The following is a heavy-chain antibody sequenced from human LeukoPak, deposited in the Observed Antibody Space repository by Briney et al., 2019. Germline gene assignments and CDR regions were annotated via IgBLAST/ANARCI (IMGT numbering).Heavy chain of an antibody. CDR1: GFAFSSYA. V-gene: IGHV3-23*01. CDR2: ISGSGGST. D-gene: IGHD2-2*01. CDR3: AKGDWVVPAAPPGY. Sequence: GGSLRLSCAASGFAFSSYAMSWVRQAPGKGLEWVSAISGSGGSTYYADSVKGRFTISRDQSKNTLYLQMNSLRAEDTAVYYCAKGDWVVPAAPPGYWAQETLVPLPS. J-gene: IGHJ4*02.